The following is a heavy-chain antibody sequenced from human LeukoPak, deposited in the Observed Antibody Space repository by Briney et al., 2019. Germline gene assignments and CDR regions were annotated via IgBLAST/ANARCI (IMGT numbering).Heavy chain of an antibody. D-gene: IGHD5-18*01. Sequence: EASVKVSCKASGFSFTSSAMQLVRQARGQRLEWIGWIVVGSGNTNYAQKFQERVSITRDMSTSTAYMELSSLRSEDTAVYYCAASTAMANFDYWGQGTLVTVSS. V-gene: IGHV1-58*02. CDR3: AASTAMANFDY. CDR2: IVVGSGNT. J-gene: IGHJ4*02. CDR1: GFSFTSSA.